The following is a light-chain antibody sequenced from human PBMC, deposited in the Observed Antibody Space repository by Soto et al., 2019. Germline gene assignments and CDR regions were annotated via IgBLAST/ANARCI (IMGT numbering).Light chain of an antibody. CDR1: QSLQHSYGKNF. CDR3: MQAHHSPFT. V-gene: IGKV2-28*01. Sequence: DILMTQSPLSLPVTPGEPASISCRSSQSLQHSYGKNFLNWYQQKPGQSPQLLIYLGSNRASGVSDRFSGGGSGTDFTLTISSVEAVDVVVYYCMQAHHSPFTVGHGTKVDIK. J-gene: IGKJ3*01. CDR2: LGS.